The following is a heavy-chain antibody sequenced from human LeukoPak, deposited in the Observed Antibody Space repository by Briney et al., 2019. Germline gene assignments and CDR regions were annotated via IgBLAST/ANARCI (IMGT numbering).Heavy chain of an antibody. CDR1: GGSISSYY. V-gene: IGHV4-59*01. J-gene: IGHJ4*02. CDR3: ARARFSYDSSGYHFDY. Sequence: SETLSLTCTVSGGSISSYYWSWIRQPPGKGLEWIGYIYYSGSTNYNPSFKSRVTISVDTSKNQFSLKLSSVTAADTAVYYCARARFSYDSSGYHFDYWGQGTLVTVSS. D-gene: IGHD3-22*01. CDR2: IYYSGST.